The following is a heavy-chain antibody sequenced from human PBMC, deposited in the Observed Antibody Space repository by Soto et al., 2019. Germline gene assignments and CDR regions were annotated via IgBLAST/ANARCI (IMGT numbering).Heavy chain of an antibody. Sequence: PGGSLRLSCAASGFTFSYYGMHWVRQTPGKGLEWVAVIWYDGSNKYYVDSVKGRFTVSRDNSKNTLYLEMSSLRADDTAVYYCARDIRLQRSWFDPWGQGTLVTVSS. D-gene: IGHD1-1*01. V-gene: IGHV3-33*01. CDR3: ARDIRLQRSWFDP. CDR1: GFTFSYYG. CDR2: IWYDGSNK. J-gene: IGHJ5*02.